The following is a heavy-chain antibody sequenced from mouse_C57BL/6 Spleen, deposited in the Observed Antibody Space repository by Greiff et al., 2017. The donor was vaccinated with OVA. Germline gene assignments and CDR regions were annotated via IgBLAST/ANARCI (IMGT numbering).Heavy chain of an antibody. D-gene: IGHD1-1*01. CDR1: GYTFTSYW. CDR2: IDPSDSYT. Sequence: QVQLQQSGAELVKPGASVKLSCKASGYTFTSYWMQWVKQRPGQGLEWIGEIDPSDSYTNYNQKFKGKATLTVDTSSSTAYMQLRSLTSEDSAVYYCASPITTGLGYWGQGTTLTVSS. CDR3: ASPITTGLGY. J-gene: IGHJ2*01. V-gene: IGHV1-50*01.